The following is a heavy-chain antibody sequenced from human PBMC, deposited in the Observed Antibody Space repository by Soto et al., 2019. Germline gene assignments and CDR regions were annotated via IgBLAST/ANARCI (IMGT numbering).Heavy chain of an antibody. V-gene: IGHV1-8*01. J-gene: IGHJ4*02. D-gene: IGHD2-15*01. CDR3: ARGRGYSDGIDY. CDR1: GYTFTSLD. Sequence: ASVKVSCKASGYTFTSLDINWVRQATGQGLEWMGWMNPNSGSTGSAQKFQGRVAMTRDTSINTAYMELSSLRSDDTAVYYCARGRGYSDGIDYWGQGTQVTVSS. CDR2: MNPNSGST.